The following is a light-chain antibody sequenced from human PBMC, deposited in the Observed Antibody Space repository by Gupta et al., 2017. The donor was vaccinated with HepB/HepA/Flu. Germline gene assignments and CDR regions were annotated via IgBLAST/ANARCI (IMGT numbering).Light chain of an antibody. CDR1: EDIDIY. CDR3: QHGDSLPIT. V-gene: IGKV1-33*01. CDR2: DAS. Sequence: DIQLTQSPSSMSTSIGDRVTITCQASEDIDIYLSWYQQKPGKAPKLLIYDASNLEVGVPSRFSGSGSGTEFSFTISSLQPEDFATYYCQHGDSLPITFGQGTLLDIK. J-gene: IGKJ5*01.